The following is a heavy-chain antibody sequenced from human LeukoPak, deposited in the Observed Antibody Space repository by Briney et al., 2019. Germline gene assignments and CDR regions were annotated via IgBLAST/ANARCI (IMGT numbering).Heavy chain of an antibody. CDR2: IYYSGST. CDR1: GGSISSSSYY. Sequence: SETLSLTCTVSGGSISSSSYYWGWIRQPPGKGLEWIGSIYYSGSTYYNPSLKSRVTISVDTSKNQCSLKLSAVTAADTAVYYCARHTTEGDYGILTGYYTDEAFDIWGQGTMVTVSS. V-gene: IGHV4-39*01. J-gene: IGHJ3*02. D-gene: IGHD3-9*01. CDR3: ARHTTEGDYGILTGYYTDEAFDI.